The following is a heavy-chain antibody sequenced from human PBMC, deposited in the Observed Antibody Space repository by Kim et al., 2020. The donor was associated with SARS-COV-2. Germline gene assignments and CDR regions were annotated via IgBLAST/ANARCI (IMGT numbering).Heavy chain of an antibody. CDR2: SSSYI. D-gene: IGHD2-15*01. J-gene: IGHJ4*02. V-gene: IGHV3-21*01. Sequence: SSSYIKYADSVKGRFTITRDNAKNSRYLQMNSLRDEDTAVYYCASSYVVVCWGQGTLVTVSS. CDR3: ASSYVVVC.